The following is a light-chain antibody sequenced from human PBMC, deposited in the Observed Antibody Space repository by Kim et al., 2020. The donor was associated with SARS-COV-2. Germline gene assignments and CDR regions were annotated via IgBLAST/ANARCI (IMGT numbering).Light chain of an antibody. CDR1: QSVSSN. J-gene: IGKJ1*01. Sequence: LGERATRSCRASQSVSSNLAWYQQKPGQAPRLFIYGASTRATGIPARFSGSGSGTEFTLTISSLQSEDFAVYYCQQYNNWPPGRTFGQGTKVDIK. CDR2: GAS. V-gene: IGKV3-15*01. CDR3: QQYNNWPPGRT.